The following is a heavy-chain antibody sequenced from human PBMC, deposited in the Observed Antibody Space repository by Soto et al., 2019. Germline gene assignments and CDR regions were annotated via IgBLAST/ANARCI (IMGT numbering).Heavy chain of an antibody. CDR3: ARGGDPYYYYGMDV. CDR2: IDPSDSYT. J-gene: IGHJ6*02. Sequence: GESLKISCNGSGYSFTSYWISWVRQMPGKGLEWMGRIDPSDSYTNYSPSFQGHVTISADKSISTAYLQWSSLKASDTAMYYCARGGDPYYYYGMDVWGQGTTVTVSS. CDR1: GYSFTSYW. V-gene: IGHV5-10-1*01. D-gene: IGHD2-21*01.